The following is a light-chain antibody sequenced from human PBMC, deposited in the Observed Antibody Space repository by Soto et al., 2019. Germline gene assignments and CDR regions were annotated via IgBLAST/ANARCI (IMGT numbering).Light chain of an antibody. Sequence: VLTQSPATLSLSPGERATLSGRASQTVGNYLSWYQQKPCQVPRLLIYNASNRAYGVPVRFSGSGSGTDFTLTIRSLVPEDVAVYYWQQRGNSLLACTFGQGDPVQIK. CDR1: QTVGNY. CDR3: QQRGNSLLACT. V-gene: IGKV3-11*01. CDR2: NAS. J-gene: IGKJ1*01.